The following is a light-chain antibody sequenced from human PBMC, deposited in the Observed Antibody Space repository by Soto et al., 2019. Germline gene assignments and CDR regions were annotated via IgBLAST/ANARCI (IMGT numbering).Light chain of an antibody. Sequence: EIVLTQSPGTLSLSPGERATLSCRASQGVSSNLAWYQQKPGQAPRLLIYGASTRATGIPARFSGSGFGTEFTLTISSLQSEDFAVYYCQQRSNWRVTFGGGTKVDIK. V-gene: IGKV3-15*01. CDR1: QGVSSN. CDR2: GAS. CDR3: QQRSNWRVT. J-gene: IGKJ4*01.